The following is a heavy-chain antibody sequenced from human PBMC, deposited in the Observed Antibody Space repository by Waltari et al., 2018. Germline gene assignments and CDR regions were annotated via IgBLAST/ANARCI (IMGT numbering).Heavy chain of an antibody. D-gene: IGHD3-10*01. V-gene: IGHV3-53*01. CDR3: ARGNTKYGMDV. CDR2: LCHAGNT. J-gene: IGHJ6*02. Sequence: EVQLVESGGHLIQPGGSLRLSCAASTFNVRSYYSNWVRQAPGKGLEWVSILCHAGNTYYADSVKGRFTFSRDNSKNTLYLQMNSLRAEDTAVYYCARGNTKYGMDVWGQGTTVTVSS. CDR1: TFNVRSYY.